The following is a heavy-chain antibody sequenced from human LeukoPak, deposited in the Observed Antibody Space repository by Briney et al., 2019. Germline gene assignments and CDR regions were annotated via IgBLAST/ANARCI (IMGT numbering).Heavy chain of an antibody. CDR2: INHSGST. V-gene: IGHV4-34*01. D-gene: IGHD3-9*01. CDR3: ASVPMQYYDILTGYYFDY. J-gene: IGHJ4*02. CDR1: GFTFSSYW. Sequence: GSLRLSCAASGFTFSSYWMSWVRQPPGKGLEWIGEINHSGSTNYNPSLKSRVTISVDTSKNQFSLKLSSVTAADTAVYYCASVPMQYYDILTGYYFDYWGQGTLVTVSS.